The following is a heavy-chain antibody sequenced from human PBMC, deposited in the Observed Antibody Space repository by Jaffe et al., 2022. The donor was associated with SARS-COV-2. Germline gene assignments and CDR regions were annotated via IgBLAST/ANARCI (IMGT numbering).Heavy chain of an antibody. J-gene: IGHJ5*02. D-gene: IGHD4-17*01. Sequence: QVQLQESGPGLVKPSETLSLTCTVSGGSISSYYWSWIRQPPGKGLEWIGYIYYSGSTNYNPSLKSRVTISVDTSKNQFSLKLSSVTAADTAVYYCARDGGPTVTTGVRGPNWFDPWGQGTLVTVSS. CDR2: IYYSGST. CDR3: ARDGGPTVTTGVRGPNWFDP. V-gene: IGHV4-59*01. CDR1: GGSISSYY.